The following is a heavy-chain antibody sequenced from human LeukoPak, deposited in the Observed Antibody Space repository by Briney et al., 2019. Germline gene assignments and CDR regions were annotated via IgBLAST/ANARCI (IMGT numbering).Heavy chain of an antibody. CDR2: ITSDSVTM. D-gene: IGHD4-11*01. V-gene: IGHV3-48*01. Sequence: ETLSLTCTVSGGSISSSSYYWGWVRQAPGQGLEWVSYITSDSVTMFYADSVKGRFTASRDNAENSMYLQMNSLRAEDTAVYYCARVALRPIDYSNPEFDPWGQGTLVTVSS. CDR1: GGSISSSSYY. J-gene: IGHJ5*02. CDR3: ARVALRPIDYSNPEFDP.